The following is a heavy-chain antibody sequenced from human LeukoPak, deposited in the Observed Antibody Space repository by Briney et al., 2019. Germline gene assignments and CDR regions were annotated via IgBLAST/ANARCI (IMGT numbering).Heavy chain of an antibody. J-gene: IGHJ4*02. V-gene: IGHV3-23*01. CDR3: AKARRSFIAVAGIFDY. CDR2: ISGSGGST. D-gene: IGHD6-19*01. CDR1: GFTFSSYE. Sequence: GGSLRLSCAASGFTFSSYEMNWVRQAPGKGLEWVSAISGSGGSTYYADSVKGRFTISRDDSKNTLYLQMNSLRAEDTAVYYCAKARRSFIAVAGIFDYWGQGTLVTVSS.